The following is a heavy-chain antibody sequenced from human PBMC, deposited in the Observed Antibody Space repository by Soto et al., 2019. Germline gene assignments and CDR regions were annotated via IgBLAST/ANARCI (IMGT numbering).Heavy chain of an antibody. J-gene: IGHJ5*02. V-gene: IGHV4-34*01. CDR3: ARSAGSFGDGSYLGA. CDR2: FNHGGST. D-gene: IGHD3-16*02. Sequence: QVQIQQWGAGVLKPSETLSLTCAVNGGSFSGFYWSWIRQPPGKGLEWIGEFNHGGSTSYNPSLKSRVAISTDTSKSQVSLTLTSVTAADTAIYYCARSAGSFGDGSYLGAWGQGTQVTVSS. CDR1: GGSFSGFY.